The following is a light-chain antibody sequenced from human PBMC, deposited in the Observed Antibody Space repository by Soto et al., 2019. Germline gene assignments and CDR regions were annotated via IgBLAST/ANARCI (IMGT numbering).Light chain of an antibody. Sequence: EIVLTQSPGTLSLSPGERASISCRASQTVISSYLAWYQHKPAQAPRLLIYGASSRATGIPYRFSGSGSGTDFTLTISRLEPEDFVVYYCQQNGNSLFTFGPGTKVEIK. CDR3: QQNGNSLFT. CDR2: GAS. J-gene: IGKJ3*01. V-gene: IGKV3-20*01. CDR1: QTVISSY.